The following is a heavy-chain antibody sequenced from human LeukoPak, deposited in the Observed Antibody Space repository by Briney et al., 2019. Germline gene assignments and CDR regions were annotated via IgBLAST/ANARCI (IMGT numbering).Heavy chain of an antibody. J-gene: IGHJ4*02. D-gene: IGHD2-2*01. Sequence: PSETLSLTCAVSGYSISSGYYWGWIRQPPGKGLEWIGSIYHSGSTYYNPSLKSRVTISVDTSKNQFSLKLSSVTAADTAVYYCARRKDIVVVPAVRGAFDYWGQGTLVTVSS. CDR1: GYSISSGYY. CDR3: ARRKDIVVVPAVRGAFDY. CDR2: IYHSGST. V-gene: IGHV4-38-2*01.